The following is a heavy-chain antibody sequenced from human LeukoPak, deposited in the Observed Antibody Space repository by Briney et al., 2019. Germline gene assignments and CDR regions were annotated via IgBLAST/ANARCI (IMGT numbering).Heavy chain of an antibody. CDR2: ISAYNGNT. V-gene: IGHV1-18*01. CDR3: ARMSDYYDSSGYYSLRDY. Sequence: ASVKVSCKAPGYTFTSYGISWVRQAPGQGLEWMGWISAYNGNTNYAQKLQGRVTMTTDTSTSTAYMELRSLRSDDTAVYYCARMSDYYDSSGYYSLRDYWGQGTLVTVSS. D-gene: IGHD3-22*01. CDR1: GYTFTSYG. J-gene: IGHJ4*02.